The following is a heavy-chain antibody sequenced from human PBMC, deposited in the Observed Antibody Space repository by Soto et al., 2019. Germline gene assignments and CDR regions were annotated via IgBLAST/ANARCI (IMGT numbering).Heavy chain of an antibody. CDR1: GYTFTSYG. D-gene: IGHD2-15*01. J-gene: IGHJ4*02. Sequence: QVQLVQSGAEVKKPGASVKVSCKASGYTFTSYGISWVRQDPGQGLEWMGWISAYNGNTNYAQKLQGRVTMTTDTSTSTAYMELRSLRSDDTAVYYCARDKDHCSGGSCYSPEYFDYWGQGTLVTVSS. CDR3: ARDKDHCSGGSCYSPEYFDY. CDR2: ISAYNGNT. V-gene: IGHV1-18*01.